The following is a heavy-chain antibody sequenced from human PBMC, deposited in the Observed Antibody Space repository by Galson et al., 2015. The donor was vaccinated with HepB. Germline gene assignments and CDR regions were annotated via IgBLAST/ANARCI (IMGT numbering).Heavy chain of an antibody. CDR2: IIAIFGMT. D-gene: IGHD3-3*01. CDR1: GGILSSDG. CDR3: ARHGQGGYYRGLWARIDS. V-gene: IGHV1-69*13. J-gene: IGHJ4*02. Sequence: SVKVSCKASGGILSSDGISWVRQAPGQGLEWMGGIIAIFGMTKYAEKFQGRVTIIADESTSTTYMELSSLKASDTAMYFCARHGQGGYYRGLWARIDSWGQGTLVTVSS.